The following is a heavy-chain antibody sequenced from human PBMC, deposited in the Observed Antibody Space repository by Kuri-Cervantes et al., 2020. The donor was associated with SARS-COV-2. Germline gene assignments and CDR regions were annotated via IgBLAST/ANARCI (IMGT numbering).Heavy chain of an antibody. Sequence: GESLKISCAASGFTFNSYAMSWVRQAPGKGLEWVSGISGRGGSTYYADSVKGRFTISRDNSKNTLFLQMSSLRAEDTAVYYCAEDPRSSGWYDYWGQGTLVTVSS. D-gene: IGHD6-19*01. J-gene: IGHJ4*02. CDR2: ISGRGGST. CDR3: AEDPRSSGWYDY. V-gene: IGHV3-23*01. CDR1: GFTFNSYA.